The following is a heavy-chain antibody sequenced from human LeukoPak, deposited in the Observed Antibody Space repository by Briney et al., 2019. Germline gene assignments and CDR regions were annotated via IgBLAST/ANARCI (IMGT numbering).Heavy chain of an antibody. CDR1: GFTFSSYS. CDR3: ARDRYTSY. J-gene: IGHJ4*02. CDR2: IKQDGSEK. D-gene: IGHD3-16*02. Sequence: GGSLRLSCAASGFTFSSYSMNWVRQAPGKGLEWVANIKQDGSEKYYVDSVKGRFTISRDNAKNSLYLQMNSLRAEDTAVYYCARDRYTSYWGQGTLVTVSS. V-gene: IGHV3-7*01.